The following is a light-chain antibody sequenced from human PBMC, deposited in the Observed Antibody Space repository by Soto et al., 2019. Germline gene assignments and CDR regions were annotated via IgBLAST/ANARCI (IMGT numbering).Light chain of an antibody. J-gene: IGKJ3*01. V-gene: IGKV1-9*01. Sequence: DIQLTQSPSFLSASVGDRVTITCRASQGISSYLAWYQQKPGKAPKCLIYAASTLQSVVPSRFSGSGSGTEFTITNSSLQPEDFANSCCQHINSYPIFTCGPGPKVDIK. CDR3: QHINSYPIFT. CDR2: AAS. CDR1: QGISSY.